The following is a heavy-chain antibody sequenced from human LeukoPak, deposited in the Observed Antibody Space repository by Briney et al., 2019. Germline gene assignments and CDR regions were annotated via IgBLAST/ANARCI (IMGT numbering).Heavy chain of an antibody. J-gene: IGHJ4*02. Sequence: PGRSLRFSCAASGFTFRSYGMHWVRQAPGKGLEWVALISYNGINKYYADSLKGRFTISRDNSKNTLYLQMNSLRAEDTAVYYCAKDYDSLDYWGQGTLVTVSS. CDR3: AKDYDSLDY. CDR1: GFTFRSYG. V-gene: IGHV3-30*18. D-gene: IGHD3-3*01. CDR2: ISYNGINK.